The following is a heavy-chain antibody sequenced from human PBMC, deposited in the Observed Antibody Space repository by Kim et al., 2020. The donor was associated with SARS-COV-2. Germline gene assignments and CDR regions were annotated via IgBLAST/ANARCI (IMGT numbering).Heavy chain of an antibody. CDR1: GFSFSGYA. CDR3: AKDKSEYCSDGSCYPYTYYGMDV. J-gene: IGHJ6*02. D-gene: IGHD2-15*01. Sequence: GGSLRLSCAASGFSFSGYAMRWVRQAPGKGLEWVSGISGSGLTTYYADSVKGRYTISRDKSKNTLYLKINSLRAEDTAVYYCAKDKSEYCSDGSCYPYTYYGMDVWGQGTTVTVSS. V-gene: IGHV3-23*01. CDR2: ISGSGLTT.